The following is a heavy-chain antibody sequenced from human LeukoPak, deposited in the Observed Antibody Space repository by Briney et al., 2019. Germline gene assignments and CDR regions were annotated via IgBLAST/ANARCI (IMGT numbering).Heavy chain of an antibody. CDR3: ASTYSSGWYGVY. Sequence: SETLSLTCAVYGGSFSGYYWSWIRQPPGKGLEWIGEINHSGSTNYNPSLKSRVTISVDTSKNQFSLKLSSVTVADTAVYYCASTYSSGWYGVYWGQGTLVTVSS. V-gene: IGHV4-34*01. CDR2: INHSGST. J-gene: IGHJ4*02. CDR1: GGSFSGYY. D-gene: IGHD6-19*01.